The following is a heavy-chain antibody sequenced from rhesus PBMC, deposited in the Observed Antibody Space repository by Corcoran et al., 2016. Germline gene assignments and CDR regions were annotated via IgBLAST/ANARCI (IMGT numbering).Heavy chain of an antibody. Sequence: QVQLQESGPGLVKPLATLSLTCAVPGGSISSNYWNWIRHPPGKGRGWIGYIYGSGSSTNYNPSLKSRVPLSVDTSKSQFSLRLSSVTAADTALYYCASSGYSSWSGGHRFDVWGAGVLVTVSS. V-gene: IGHV4S11*01. D-gene: IGHD6-13*01. CDR3: ASSGYSSWSGGHRFDV. J-gene: IGHJ5-1*01. CDR1: GGSISSNY. CDR2: IYGSGSST.